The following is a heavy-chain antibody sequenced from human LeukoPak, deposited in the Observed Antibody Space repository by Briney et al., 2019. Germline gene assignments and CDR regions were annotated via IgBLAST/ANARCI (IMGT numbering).Heavy chain of an antibody. V-gene: IGHV4-59*01. Sequence: PSGTLSLTCTVSGGSISSYYWSWIRQPPGKGLEWIGYIYYSGSTNYSPSLKSRVTISVDTSKNQFSLKLSSVTAADTAVYYCARMGYCSGGSCYSATNYYYYYGMDVWGQGTTVTVSS. CDR1: GGSISSYY. CDR2: IYYSGST. J-gene: IGHJ6*02. CDR3: ARMGYCSGGSCYSATNYYYYYGMDV. D-gene: IGHD2-15*01.